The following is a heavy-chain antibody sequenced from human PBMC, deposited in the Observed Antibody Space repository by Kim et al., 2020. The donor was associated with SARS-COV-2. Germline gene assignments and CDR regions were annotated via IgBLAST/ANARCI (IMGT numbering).Heavy chain of an antibody. CDR2: IYYSGST. Sequence: SETLSLTCTVSGGSISSYYWSWIRQPPGKGLEWIGYIYYSGSTNYNPSLKSRVTISVDTSKNQFSLKLSSVTAADTAVYYCARCNSSWYGGGGPPDYWGQGTLVTVSS. CDR1: GGSISSYY. D-gene: IGHD6-13*01. CDR3: ARCNSSWYGGGGPPDY. V-gene: IGHV4-59*13. J-gene: IGHJ4*02.